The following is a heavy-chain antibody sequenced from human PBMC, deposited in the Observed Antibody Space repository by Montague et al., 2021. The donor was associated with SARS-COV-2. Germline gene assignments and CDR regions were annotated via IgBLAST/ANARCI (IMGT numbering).Heavy chain of an antibody. CDR2: VNQSGTT. J-gene: IGHJ5*02. CDR1: GGSSSNYY. D-gene: IGHD3-22*01. CDR3: ARGVTMIVVVMRYNWFDP. Sequence: SETLSLTCAISGGSSSNYYWSWIRQPPGKGLEWIGEVNQSGTTIYNPSVKSGVTISEDTSKNQFYLRLNSVTAADTAVYYCARGVTMIVVVMRYNWFDPWGQGTLVTVSS. V-gene: IGHV4-34*01.